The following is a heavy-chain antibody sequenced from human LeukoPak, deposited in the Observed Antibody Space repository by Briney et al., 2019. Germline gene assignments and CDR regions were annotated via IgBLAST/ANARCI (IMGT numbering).Heavy chain of an antibody. CDR3: ARGLGFTVTTIDY. CDR2: ISTSSSYI. V-gene: IGHV3-21*01. Sequence: GGSLRLSCAASGFTFSSYSMNWVRRAPGKGLEWVSSISTSSSYIYYADSVKGRFTISRDNAKNSLYLQMNSLRAEDTAVYYCARGLGFTVTTIDYWGQGTLVTVSS. J-gene: IGHJ4*02. D-gene: IGHD4-17*01. CDR1: GFTFSSYS.